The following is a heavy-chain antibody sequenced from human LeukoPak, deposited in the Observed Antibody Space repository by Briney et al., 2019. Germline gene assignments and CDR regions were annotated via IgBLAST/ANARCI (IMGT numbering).Heavy chain of an antibody. CDR1: GFLFSRYW. CDR2: IKEDGSEK. V-gene: IGHV3-7*01. CDR3: ARDSFETDIDY. Sequence: GGSLRLSCAASGFLFSRYWMSWVRQAPGKGLGWVANIKEDGSEKYYVESMKGRFTISRDNVKNSLYLQINSLRAEDTAVYYCARDSFETDIDYWGQGTLVTVSS. D-gene: IGHD1-14*01. J-gene: IGHJ4*02.